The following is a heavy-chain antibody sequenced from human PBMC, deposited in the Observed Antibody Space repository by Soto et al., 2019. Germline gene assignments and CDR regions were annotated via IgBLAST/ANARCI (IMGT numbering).Heavy chain of an antibody. J-gene: IGHJ5*02. D-gene: IGHD3-16*01. V-gene: IGHV2-5*05. Sequence: QITLKESGPTLVKPTQTLTLTCTFSGFSLSTSGVGVGWIRQPPGKALEWLALIYWDDDKRYGPSLKSRLTITKDTSKNQVVLTMTNMDPVDTATYYCAHSLYDYVWGTNWFDPWGQGTLVTVSS. CDR1: GFSLSTSGVG. CDR2: IYWDDDK. CDR3: AHSLYDYVWGTNWFDP.